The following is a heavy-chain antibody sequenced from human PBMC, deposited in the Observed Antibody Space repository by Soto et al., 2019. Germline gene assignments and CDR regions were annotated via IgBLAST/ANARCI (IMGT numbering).Heavy chain of an antibody. CDR1: GGSFSGYY. Sequence: SETLSLTCAVYGGSFSGYYWSWIRQPPGKGLEWIGEINHSGSTNYNPSRKSRVTLSVDTSKNQFSLKLSSVTAADTAVYYCARGGHGDYTDAFDIWGQGTMVTVSS. J-gene: IGHJ3*02. CDR2: INHSGST. V-gene: IGHV4-34*01. CDR3: ARGGHGDYTDAFDI. D-gene: IGHD3-3*01.